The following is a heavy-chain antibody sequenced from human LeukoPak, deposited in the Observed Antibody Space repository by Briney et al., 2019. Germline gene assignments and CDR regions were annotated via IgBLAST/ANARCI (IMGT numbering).Heavy chain of an antibody. V-gene: IGHV1-3*01. CDR2: INAGNGNT. Sequence: GASMKVSCKASGYTFTSYAMHWVRQAPGQRLEWMGWINAGNGNTKYSQKFQGRVTITRDTSASTAYMELSSLRSEDTAVYYCARGTYYYGSGSYYLHYWGQGTLVTVSS. CDR1: GYTFTSYA. D-gene: IGHD3-10*01. CDR3: ARGTYYYGSGSYYLHY. J-gene: IGHJ4*02.